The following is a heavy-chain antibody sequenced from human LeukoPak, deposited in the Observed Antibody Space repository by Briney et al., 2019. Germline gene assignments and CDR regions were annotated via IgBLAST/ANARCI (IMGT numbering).Heavy chain of an antibody. CDR1: GGSISSGGYS. Sequence: SETLSLTCAVSGGSISSGGYSWSWIRQPPGKGLEWIGYIYHSGSTYHNPSLKSRATISVDRSKNQFSLKLSSVTAADTAVYYCARESGYSGYDYFDYWGQGTLVTVSS. V-gene: IGHV4-30-2*01. CDR2: IYHSGST. D-gene: IGHD5-12*01. J-gene: IGHJ4*02. CDR3: ARESGYSGYDYFDY.